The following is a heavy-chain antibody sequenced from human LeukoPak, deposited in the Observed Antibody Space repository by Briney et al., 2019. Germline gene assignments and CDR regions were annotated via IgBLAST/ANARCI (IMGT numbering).Heavy chain of an antibody. CDR3: ARTLYDSSGYYPGDWFDP. CDR1: GFTVSSNY. Sequence: QPGGSLRLSCAASGFTVSSNYMSWVRQAPGKGLEWVSVIYSGGSTYYADSVKGRFTISRDNSKNTLYLQMNSLRAEDTAVYYCARTLYDSSGYYPGDWFDPWGQGTLVIVSA. D-gene: IGHD3-22*01. J-gene: IGHJ5*02. CDR2: IYSGGST. V-gene: IGHV3-66*01.